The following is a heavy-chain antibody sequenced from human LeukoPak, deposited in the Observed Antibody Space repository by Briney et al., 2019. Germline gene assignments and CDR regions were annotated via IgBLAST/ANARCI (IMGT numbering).Heavy chain of an antibody. J-gene: IGHJ4*02. CDR1: GGTFSSYA. Sequence: SVKVSCKASGGTFSSYAISWVRQAPGQGLEWMGGIIPIFGTANYAQKFQGRVTITADESTSTAYMELSSLRSEDTAVYYCAREKDSSVGGGTYYFDYWGQGTLVTVSS. V-gene: IGHV1-69*01. CDR2: IIPIFGTA. D-gene: IGHD3-22*01. CDR3: AREKDSSVGGGTYYFDY.